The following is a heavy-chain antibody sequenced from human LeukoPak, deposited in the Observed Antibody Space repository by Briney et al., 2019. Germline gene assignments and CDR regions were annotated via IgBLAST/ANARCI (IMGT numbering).Heavy chain of an antibody. V-gene: IGHV4-39*01. CDR2: IHYSGTT. CDR3: ARLRDDWFDP. Sequence: PSETLSLTCTVSDXSISISTYYWGWIRQPPGKGLEWIGNIHYSGTTFYIPSLKSRVTISVDTSRNQFSLKLSSVTAADTAVYYCARLRDDWFDPWGRGTLVTVSS. J-gene: IGHJ5*02. CDR1: DXSISISTYY.